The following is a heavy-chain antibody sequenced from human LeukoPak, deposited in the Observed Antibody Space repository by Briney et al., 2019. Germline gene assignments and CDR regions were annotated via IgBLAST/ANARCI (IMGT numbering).Heavy chain of an antibody. CDR1: GFTFSSYW. V-gene: IGHV3-7*01. Sequence: PGGSLRLSCTASGFTFSSYWMSWVRQAPGKGLEWVANIKKDGSEKYYVDSVKGRFTISRDNAKTSLYLQMNSLRAEDTAVYYCALLLWFGEFNWFDPWGQGTLVTVSS. CDR2: IKKDGSEK. CDR3: ALLLWFGEFNWFDP. D-gene: IGHD3-10*01. J-gene: IGHJ5*02.